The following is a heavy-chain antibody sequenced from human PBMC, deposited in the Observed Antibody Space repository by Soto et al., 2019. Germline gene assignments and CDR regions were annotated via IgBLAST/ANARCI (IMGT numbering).Heavy chain of an antibody. CDR1: GGSISSFY. CDR3: ARGIMITFGGADYYMDV. J-gene: IGHJ6*03. CDR2: ILYSGST. V-gene: IGHV4-59*01. D-gene: IGHD3-16*01. Sequence: PSETLSLPCTVSGGSISSFYWSWIRQPPGKGLEWIGYILYSGSTNYNPSLKSRVTISVDTSKNQFSLKLSSVTAADTAVYYCARGIMITFGGADYYMDVWGKGTTVTVSS.